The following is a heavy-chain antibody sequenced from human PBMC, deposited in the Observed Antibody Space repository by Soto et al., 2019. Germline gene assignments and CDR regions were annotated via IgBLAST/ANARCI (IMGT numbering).Heavy chain of an antibody. CDR2: IIPSFGTA. D-gene: IGHD2-2*01. J-gene: IGHJ4*02. V-gene: IGHV1-69*13. CDR3: ARALYCSSTSCCFDF. CDR1: GGTFSSYA. Sequence: RASVKVSCKASGGTFSSYAISWVRQAPGQGLEWMGVIIPSFGTANYAQKFQGGVTITADESTSTAYMELSSLRSEDTAVYYCARALYCSSTSCCFDFWGQGTLVTVSS.